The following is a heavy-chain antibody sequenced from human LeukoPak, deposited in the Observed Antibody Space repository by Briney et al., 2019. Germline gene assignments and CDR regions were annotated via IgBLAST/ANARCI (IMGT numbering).Heavy chain of an antibody. CDR1: GGSISSYY. V-gene: IGHV4-59*01. J-gene: IGHJ4*02. CDR3: ARDHGSGSYDY. D-gene: IGHD3-10*01. Sequence: PSETLSLTCTVSGGSISSYYWSWIRQPPGKGLEWIGYIYYSGSTNYNPSLKSRVTISVDTSKNQFSLKLSSVTAADTAVYYCARDHGSGSYDYWGQGTPVTVSS. CDR2: IYYSGST.